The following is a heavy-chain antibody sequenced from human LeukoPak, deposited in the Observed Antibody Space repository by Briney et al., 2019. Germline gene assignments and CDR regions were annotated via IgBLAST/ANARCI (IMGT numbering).Heavy chain of an antibody. CDR1: GCSISSSSYY. Sequence: ETLSLTCTVSGCSISSSSYYWGWIRQPPGKGLEWIGSIYYSGSTYYNPSLKSRVTISVDTSKNQFSLKLSSVTAADTAVYYCARRIVVVPAATNWFDPWAREPWSPSPQ. D-gene: IGHD2-2*01. CDR3: ARRIVVVPAATNWFDP. V-gene: IGHV4-39*01. CDR2: IYYSGST. J-gene: IGHJ5*02.